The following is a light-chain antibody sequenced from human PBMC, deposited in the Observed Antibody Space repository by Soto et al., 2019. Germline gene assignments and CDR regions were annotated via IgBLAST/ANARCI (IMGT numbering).Light chain of an antibody. J-gene: IGKJ2*01. CDR2: GAS. CDR1: QSVSSSY. CDR3: QQYGSSPRT. Sequence: EIVLTQSPGTLSLSPGERATLSCRASQSVSSSYLAWYQQKPGQAPRLLIYGASSRATGIPDRFSGSGSGTDFTLTISRLVPEDFAVYYCQQYGSSPRTFGQGTKLEIK. V-gene: IGKV3-20*01.